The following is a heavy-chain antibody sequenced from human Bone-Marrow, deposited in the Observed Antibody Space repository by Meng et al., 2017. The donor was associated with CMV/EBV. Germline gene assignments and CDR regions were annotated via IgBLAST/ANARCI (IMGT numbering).Heavy chain of an antibody. D-gene: IGHD5-12*01. CDR3: AKDVGRRKGFIKTNYYHYSGLDV. V-gene: IGHV3-30-3*01. Sequence: GESLKISCAASGFTFSSYAMHWVRQAPGKGLEWVAVISYDGSNKYYADSVKGRFTISRDNSKNTLYLQMNSLRAEDTAVYYCAKDVGRRKGFIKTNYYHYSGLDVWGQGTTVTVSS. J-gene: IGHJ6*02. CDR2: ISYDGSNK. CDR1: GFTFSSYA.